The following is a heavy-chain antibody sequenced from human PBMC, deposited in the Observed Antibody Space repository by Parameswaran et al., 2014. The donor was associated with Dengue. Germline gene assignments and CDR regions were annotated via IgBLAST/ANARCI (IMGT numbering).Heavy chain of an antibody. V-gene: IGHV3-48*02. J-gene: IGHJ3*02. CDR3: ARVTVRITDVAFDI. Sequence: KWIRQPPGKGLEWVSYISSSSSTIYYADSVKGRFTISRDNAKNSLYLQMNSLRDEDTAVYYCARVTVRITDVAFDIWAKDNGHRLL. CDR2: ISSSSSTI. D-gene: IGHD3-10*01.